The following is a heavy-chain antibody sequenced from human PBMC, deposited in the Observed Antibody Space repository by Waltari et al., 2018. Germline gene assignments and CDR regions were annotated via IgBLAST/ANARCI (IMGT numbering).Heavy chain of an antibody. CDR2: IYYSGSP. Sequence: QVQLQEPGPGLVKPSEPLSLTCPVPGGSISSSYWSCIRQPPGKGLEWIGYIYYSGSPNYNPSLKSRVTISVDTSKNQFSLKLSSVTAADTAVYYCARGNEGDYFDYWGQGTLVTVSS. V-gene: IGHV4-59*01. J-gene: IGHJ4*02. CDR3: ARGNEGDYFDY. D-gene: IGHD1-1*01. CDR1: GGSISSSY.